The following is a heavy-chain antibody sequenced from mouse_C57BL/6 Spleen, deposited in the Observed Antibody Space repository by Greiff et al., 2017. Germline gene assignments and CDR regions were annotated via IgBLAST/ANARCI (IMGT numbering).Heavy chain of an antibody. V-gene: IGHV3-6*01. CDR2: ISYDGSN. D-gene: IGHD1-1*01. Sequence: EVQLQESGPGLVKPSQSLSLTCSVTGYSITSGYYWNWIRQFPGNKLEWMGYISYDGSNNYNPSLKNRISITRDTSKNQFFLKLNSVTTEDTATYYCARGDYGWYFDVWGTGTTVTVSS. CDR3: ARGDYGWYFDV. CDR1: GYSITSGYY. J-gene: IGHJ1*03.